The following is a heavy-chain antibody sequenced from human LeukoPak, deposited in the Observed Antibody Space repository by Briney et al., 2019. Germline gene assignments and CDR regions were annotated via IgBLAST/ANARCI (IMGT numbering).Heavy chain of an antibody. CDR2: IYYSGST. CDR3: AREVGYGWRGPFDY. V-gene: IGHV4-59*01. CDR1: GGSISSYY. Sequence: SETLSLTCTVSGGSISSYYWSWIRQPPGKGLEWIGYIYYSGSTNYNPSLKSRVTISVDTSKNQFSLKLSSVTAADTAVYYCAREVGYGWRGPFDYWGQGTLVTVSS. D-gene: IGHD1-26*01. J-gene: IGHJ4*02.